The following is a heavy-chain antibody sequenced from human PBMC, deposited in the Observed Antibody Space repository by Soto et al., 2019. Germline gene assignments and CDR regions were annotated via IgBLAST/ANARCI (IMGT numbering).Heavy chain of an antibody. J-gene: IGHJ3*01. CDR2: LNPTSGVT. D-gene: IGHD3-10*01. CDR1: GYTFTGYF. CDR3: ARGPMVRGVTSAFDL. Sequence: SVKLSCKASGYTFTGYFIHWVRQAPGPGLEWIGWLNPTSGVTNYAQNFQDRVTMTRDTSISTAYMELSSLRSDDTAVYYCARGPMVRGVTSAFDLWGQGTMVTVSS. V-gene: IGHV1-2*02.